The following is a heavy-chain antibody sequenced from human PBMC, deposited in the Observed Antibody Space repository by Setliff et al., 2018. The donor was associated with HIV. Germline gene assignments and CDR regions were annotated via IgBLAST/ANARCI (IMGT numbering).Heavy chain of an antibody. CDR3: AAVPWGHSSLIIDH. CDR2: IGGHGSIK. Sequence: ASGLIFSSYEMNWVRQAPGKGLEWISYIGGHGSIKHYADSVKGRFTISRDNAKNSVYLQMHSLRVEDTAVYYCAAVPWGHSSLIIDHWGQGTPVTVSS. CDR1: GLIFSSYE. D-gene: IGHD3-16*01. J-gene: IGHJ4*02. V-gene: IGHV3-48*03.